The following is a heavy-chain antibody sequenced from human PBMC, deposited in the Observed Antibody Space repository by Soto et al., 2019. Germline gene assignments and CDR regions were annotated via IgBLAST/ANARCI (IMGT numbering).Heavy chain of an antibody. CDR1: GGSISSSSYY. J-gene: IGHJ4*02. CDR2: IYYSGST. CDR3: ASGRDDFWSGYYGRFDY. Sequence: SETLSLTCTVSGGSISSSSYYWGWIRQPPGKGLEWIGSIYYSGSTYYNPSLKSRVTISVDTSKNQFSLKLSSVTAADTAVYYCASGRDDFWSGYYGRFDYWGQGTLVTVSS. V-gene: IGHV4-39*01. D-gene: IGHD3-3*01.